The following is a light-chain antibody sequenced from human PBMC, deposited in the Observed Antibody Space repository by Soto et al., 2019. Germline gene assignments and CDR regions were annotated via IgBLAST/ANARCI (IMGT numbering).Light chain of an antibody. CDR3: SSYTSSSTVV. CDR2: EVR. Sequence: QSALTHPASVSGSPGQSITISCTGTSSDVGGYNYVSWYQQHPGKAPKLMIYEVRNRSSGVSNRFSGSKSGNTASLTISGLQAEDEADYYCSSYTSSSTVVFGGGTKLTFL. J-gene: IGLJ2*01. V-gene: IGLV2-14*01. CDR1: SSDVGGYNY.